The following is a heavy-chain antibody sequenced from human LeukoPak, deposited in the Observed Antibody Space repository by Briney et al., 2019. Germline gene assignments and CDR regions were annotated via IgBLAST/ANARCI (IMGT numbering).Heavy chain of an antibody. Sequence: PGGSLRLSCAVSGFTFSSFAMSWVRQAPGKGLEWVSAISGSGGSTYYADSVKGRFTISRDNSKNTLYLQMNSLRVEDTALYYCAEDRDDILTGPLDYWGQGILVTVSS. CDR1: GFTFSSFA. D-gene: IGHD3-9*01. J-gene: IGHJ4*02. V-gene: IGHV3-23*01. CDR2: ISGSGGST. CDR3: AEDRDDILTGPLDY.